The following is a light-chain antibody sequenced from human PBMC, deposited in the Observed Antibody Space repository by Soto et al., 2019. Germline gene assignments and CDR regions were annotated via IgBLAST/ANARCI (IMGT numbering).Light chain of an antibody. CDR2: YNN. CDR3: VTWDDSLKGWV. J-gene: IGLJ3*02. V-gene: IGLV1-44*01. Sequence: QSVLTQPPSASETPGQRVTISCSGSSSNIGTGTVHWYQQVPGAAPKVLIYYNNQRPSGVPDRFSGSKSGTSASLAINGLRSEDEADYYCVTWDDSLKGWVFGGGTKLTVL. CDR1: SSNIGTGT.